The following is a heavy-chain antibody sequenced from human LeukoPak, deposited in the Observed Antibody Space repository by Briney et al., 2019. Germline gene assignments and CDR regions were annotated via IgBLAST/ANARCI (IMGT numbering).Heavy chain of an antibody. D-gene: IGHD3-9*01. J-gene: IGHJ4*02. CDR3: AKDPVPSYDILAGYYIGPHDY. V-gene: IGHV3-23*01. CDR1: GFTFSSYA. CDR2: ISGSGGST. Sequence: PGGSLRLSCAASGFTFSSYAMSWVRQAPGKGLEWVSAISGSGGSTYYADSVKGRFTISRDNSKTTLYLQMNSLRAEDTAVYYCAKDPVPSYDILAGYYIGPHDYWGQGTLVTVSS.